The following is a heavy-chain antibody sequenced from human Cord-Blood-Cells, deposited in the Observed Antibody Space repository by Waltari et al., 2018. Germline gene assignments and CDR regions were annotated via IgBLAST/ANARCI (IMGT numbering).Heavy chain of an antibody. CDR3: ASAQGVCSGGSCYSY. V-gene: IGHV1-46*01. Sequence: QVPLVQSGAEVKKPGASVKVSCKASGYTFTSYYMTWLHQAPGQGLEWMGIINPSGGSTSYAQKFQGRVTMTRDTSTSTVYMELSSLRSEDTAVYYCASAQGVCSGGSCYSYWGQGTLVTVSS. J-gene: IGHJ4*02. CDR2: INPSGGST. D-gene: IGHD2-15*01. CDR1: GYTFTSYY.